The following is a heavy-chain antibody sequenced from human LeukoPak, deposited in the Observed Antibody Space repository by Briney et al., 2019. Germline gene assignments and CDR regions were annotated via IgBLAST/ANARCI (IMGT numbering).Heavy chain of an antibody. Sequence: SETLSLTCTVSGGSISSSVYYWGWIRQPPGKGLEWIGSVYYSGSTSGTTYYNTSLESRVTISVDTSKNQFSLKLSSVTAADTAVYYCARPAFMITFGGEGSGAFDIWGQGTMVTVPS. CDR2: VYYSGST. D-gene: IGHD3-16*01. V-gene: IGHV4-39*01. CDR3: ARPAFMITFGGEGSGAFDI. CDR1: GGSISSSVYY. J-gene: IGHJ3*02.